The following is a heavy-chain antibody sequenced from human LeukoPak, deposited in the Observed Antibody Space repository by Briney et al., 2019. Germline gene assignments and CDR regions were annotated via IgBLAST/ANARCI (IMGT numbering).Heavy chain of an antibody. CDR3: ARGGNTRGFSFIDY. J-gene: IGHJ4*02. V-gene: IGHV4-34*01. CDR2: INHSGST. CDR1: GGSFSGYY. Sequence: SGTLSLTCAVYGGSFSGYYWSWIRQPPGKGLEWIGEINHSGSTNYNPSLKSRVTISVDTSKNQFSLKLSSVTAADTAVYYCARGGNTRGFSFIDYWGQGTLVTVSS. D-gene: IGHD3-10*01.